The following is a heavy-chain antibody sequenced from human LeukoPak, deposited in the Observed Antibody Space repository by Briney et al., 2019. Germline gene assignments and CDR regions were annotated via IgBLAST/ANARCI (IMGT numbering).Heavy chain of an antibody. D-gene: IGHD6-13*01. CDR2: IYYSGST. CDR3: ARATSSSWYWFDP. V-gene: IGHV4-59*12. CDR1: GGSISSYY. J-gene: IGHJ5*02. Sequence: SETLSLTCTVSGGSISSYYRSWIRQPPGKGLEGIGYIYYSGSTSYSGNTNYNPSLKSRVTISVDKSKNQFSLKLSSVTAADTAVYYCARATSSSWYWFDPWGQGTLVTVSS.